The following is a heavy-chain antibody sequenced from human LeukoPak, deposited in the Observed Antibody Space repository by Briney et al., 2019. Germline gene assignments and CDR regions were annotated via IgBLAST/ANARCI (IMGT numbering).Heavy chain of an antibody. V-gene: IGHV1-2*06. J-gene: IGHJ4*02. Sequence: ASVKVSCKASGYTFTGYYMHWVRQAPGQGLEWMGRINPNSGGTNYAQKFQGRVTMTRDTSISTAYMELSGLRSDDTAVYYCATSSIAVAGTEGSDYWGQGTLVTVSS. CDR1: GYTFTGYY. CDR3: ATSSIAVAGTEGSDY. CDR2: INPNSGGT. D-gene: IGHD6-19*01.